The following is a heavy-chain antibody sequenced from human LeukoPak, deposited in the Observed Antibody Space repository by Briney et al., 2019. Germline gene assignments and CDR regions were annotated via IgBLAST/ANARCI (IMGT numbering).Heavy chain of an antibody. CDR2: INPNSGGT. Sequence: GASVKVSCKASGYTFTGYYMHWVRQAPGQGLEGMGWINPNSGGTNYAQKFQGRVTMTRDTSISTAYMELSRLRSDDTAEYYCARVSTVTRRATLLYWGQGTLVTVSS. V-gene: IGHV1-2*02. CDR3: ARVSTVTRRATLLY. CDR1: GYTFTGYY. D-gene: IGHD4-17*01. J-gene: IGHJ4*02.